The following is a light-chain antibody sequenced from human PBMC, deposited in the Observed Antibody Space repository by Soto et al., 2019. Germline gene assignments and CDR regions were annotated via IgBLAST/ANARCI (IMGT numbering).Light chain of an antibody. Sequence: QSVLTQPASVSGSPGQSITISCTGTSSDVGSYNLVSWYQQHPGKAPKLMIYEGSKRPSGVSNRFSGSKSGNTASLTISGLQAEDEADYCCCSYAGSIPYVFGTGTKVTVL. V-gene: IGLV2-23*01. CDR1: SSDVGSYNL. J-gene: IGLJ1*01. CDR2: EGS. CDR3: CSYAGSIPYV.